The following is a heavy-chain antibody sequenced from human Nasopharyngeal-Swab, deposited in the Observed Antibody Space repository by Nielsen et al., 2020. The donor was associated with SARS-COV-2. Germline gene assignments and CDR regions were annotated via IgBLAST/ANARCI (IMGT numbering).Heavy chain of an antibody. CDR3: VKDLGSGGWYFTEPLDI. CDR1: GFTFRNYG. Sequence: GESLKISCSASGFTFRNYGMHWVRQAPGKGLQYVSGISRDGGSTYHADSVQGRFTISRDDSKNMLDLQMSGLRVEDSAVYYCVKDLGSGGWYFTEPLDIWGQGTMVTVSS. V-gene: IGHV3-64D*06. D-gene: IGHD6-19*01. J-gene: IGHJ3*02. CDR2: ISRDGGST.